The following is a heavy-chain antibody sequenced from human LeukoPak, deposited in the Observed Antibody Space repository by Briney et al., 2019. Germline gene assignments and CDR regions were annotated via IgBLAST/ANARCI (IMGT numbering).Heavy chain of an antibody. D-gene: IGHD4-17*01. CDR1: GGSFSEHY. CDR3: ARGLGLRVMTTVTTFDY. Sequence: SEALSLTCAVYGGSFSEHYWSWLRQPPGKGLEWIGEVNHSRRTNYNPSLKSRVTISADRSQNQFSMKLSSVTAADTAVYYCARGLGLRVMTTVTTFDYWGQGTLVTVSS. J-gene: IGHJ4*02. CDR2: VNHSRRT. V-gene: IGHV4-34*01.